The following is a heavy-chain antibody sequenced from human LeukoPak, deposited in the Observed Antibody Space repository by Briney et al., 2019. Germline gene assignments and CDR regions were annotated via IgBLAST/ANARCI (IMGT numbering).Heavy chain of an antibody. CDR3: ARDVSYGFDI. Sequence: GGSLRLACAASGFTVSGYWMHWVRHAPGKGLVWVSRINGDGSSITYADSVKGRFTISRDNAKNTLYLQMNSLRAEDTAVYYCARDVSYGFDIWGQGTMVTVSS. CDR1: GFTVSGYW. V-gene: IGHV3-74*03. CDR2: INGDGSSI. J-gene: IGHJ3*02.